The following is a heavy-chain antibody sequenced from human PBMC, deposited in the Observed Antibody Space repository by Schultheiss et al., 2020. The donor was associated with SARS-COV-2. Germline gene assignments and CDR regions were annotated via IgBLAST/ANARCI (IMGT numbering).Heavy chain of an antibody. J-gene: IGHJ4*02. CDR1: GFTFSSYA. Sequence: GESLKISCAASGFTFSSYAMSWVRQAPGKGLEWVSAISGSGGSTYYADSVKGRFTISRDNSKNTLYLQMNSLRAEDTAVYYCAKDGMTTRPYYFDYWGQGTLVTVSS. V-gene: IGHV3-23*01. CDR2: ISGSGGST. CDR3: AKDGMTTRPYYFDY. D-gene: IGHD4-11*01.